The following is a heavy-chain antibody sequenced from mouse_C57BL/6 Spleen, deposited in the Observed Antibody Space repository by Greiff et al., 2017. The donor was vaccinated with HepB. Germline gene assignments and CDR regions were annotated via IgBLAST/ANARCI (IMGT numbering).Heavy chain of an antibody. CDR2: ISDGGSYT. CDR3: AGDGGGFAY. CDR1: GFTFSSYA. V-gene: IGHV5-4*01. Sequence: EVHLVESGGGLVKPGGSLKLSCAASGFTFSSYAMSWVRQTPEKRLEWVATISDGGSYTYYPDNVKGRFTISRDNAKNNLYLQMSHLKSEDTAMYYCAGDGGGFAYWGQGTLVTVSA. J-gene: IGHJ3*01.